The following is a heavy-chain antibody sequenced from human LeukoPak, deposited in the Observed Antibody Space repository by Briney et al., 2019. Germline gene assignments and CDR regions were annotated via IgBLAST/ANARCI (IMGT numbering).Heavy chain of an antibody. J-gene: IGHJ4*02. Sequence: SETLSLTCTVPGGSISSYYWSWIRQPAGKGLEWIGRIYTSGSTNYNPSLKSRVTMSVDTSKNQFSLKLSSVTAADTAVYYCARDQGLWFRGSRSSFDYWGQGTLVTVSS. CDR1: GGSISSYY. CDR3: ARDQGLWFRGSRSSFDY. V-gene: IGHV4-4*07. D-gene: IGHD3-10*01. CDR2: IYTSGST.